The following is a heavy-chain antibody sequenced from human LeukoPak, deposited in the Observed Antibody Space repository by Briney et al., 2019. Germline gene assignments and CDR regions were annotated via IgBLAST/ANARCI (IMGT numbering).Heavy chain of an antibody. Sequence: GGSLRLSCAVSGSTFRNYWMHWVRQAPGKGLVWVARINPDGSRTDYADFVAGRFTISRDNTKSTLFLQMNSLRADDTAVYYCSWDHTGKEDIWGQGTMVTVSS. D-gene: IGHD1-26*01. CDR2: INPDGSRT. CDR1: GSTFRNYW. CDR3: SWDHTGKEDI. V-gene: IGHV3-74*01. J-gene: IGHJ3*02.